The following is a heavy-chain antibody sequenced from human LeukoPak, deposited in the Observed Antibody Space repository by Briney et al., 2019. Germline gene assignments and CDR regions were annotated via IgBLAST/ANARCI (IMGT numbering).Heavy chain of an antibody. D-gene: IGHD3-22*01. CDR1: GYTFTGYY. Sequence: ASVKVSCKASGYTFTGYYTHWVRQAPGQGLEWMGRINPNSGGTNYAQKFQGRVTMTRDTSISTAYMELSRLRSDDTAVYYCARAMIVVVITYQFDYWGQGTLVTVSS. CDR3: ARAMIVVVITYQFDY. J-gene: IGHJ4*02. CDR2: INPNSGGT. V-gene: IGHV1-2*06.